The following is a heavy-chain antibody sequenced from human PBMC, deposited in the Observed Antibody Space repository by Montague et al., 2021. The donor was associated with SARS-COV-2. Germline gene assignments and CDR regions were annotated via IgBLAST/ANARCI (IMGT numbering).Heavy chain of an antibody. CDR1: GGSFSPYY. CDR3: ARTYYDILTGYYNRGVFDI. CDR2: IYYSGST. V-gene: IGHV4-59*08. J-gene: IGHJ3*02. D-gene: IGHD3-9*01. Sequence: SETLSLTCAVYGGSFSPYYWSWIRQPPGKGLEWIGYIYYSGSTNYNPYLKSRVTISVDTSKNQFSLKLSSVTAADTAVYYCARTYYDILTGYYNRGVFDIWGQGTMVTVSS.